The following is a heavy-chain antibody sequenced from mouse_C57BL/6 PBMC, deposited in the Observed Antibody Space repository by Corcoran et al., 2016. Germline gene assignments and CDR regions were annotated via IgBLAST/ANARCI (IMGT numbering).Heavy chain of an antibody. CDR3: AGIYDGYYGWFAY. Sequence: QMQLQESGPGLVKPSQSLFLTCSITGFPITSGYYWIWIRKSPGKPLDWMGYITHSGETFYNPSLQSPISITRETSKNHFFLQLNSVTTEDTAMYYCAGIYDGYYGWFAYWGQETLVTVSA. J-gene: IGHJ3*01. D-gene: IGHD2-3*01. CDR1: GFPITSGYY. CDR2: ITHSGET. V-gene: IGHV12-3*01.